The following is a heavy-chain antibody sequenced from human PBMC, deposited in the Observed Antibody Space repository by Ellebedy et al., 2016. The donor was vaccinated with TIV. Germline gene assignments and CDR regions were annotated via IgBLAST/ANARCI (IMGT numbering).Heavy chain of an antibody. CDR2: IYYSGFT. Sequence: MPGGSLRLSCTVSGGSISSYYWSWIRQHPGKGLEWIGYIYYSGFTNYNHSLKSRVTISIDTSKNQFSLNLSSVTAAATAIYYCAREGGYDNSGYYSDYWGQGTLVTVSS. CDR1: GGSISSYY. J-gene: IGHJ4*02. V-gene: IGHV4-59*08. D-gene: IGHD3-22*01. CDR3: AREGGYDNSGYYSDY.